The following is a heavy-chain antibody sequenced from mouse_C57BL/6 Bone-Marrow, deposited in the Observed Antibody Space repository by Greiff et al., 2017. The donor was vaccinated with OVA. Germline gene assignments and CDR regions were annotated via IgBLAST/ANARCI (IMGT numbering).Heavy chain of an antibody. Sequence: EVKLVESGPGLVKPSQSLSLTCSVTGYSITSGYYWNWIRQFPGNKLEWMGYISYDGSNNYNPSLKNRISITRDTSKNQFFLKLNSVTTEDTATYYCAREVYSYYFDYWGQGTTLTVSS. J-gene: IGHJ2*01. D-gene: IGHD2-12*01. CDR1: GYSITSGYY. V-gene: IGHV3-6*01. CDR3: AREVYSYYFDY. CDR2: ISYDGSN.